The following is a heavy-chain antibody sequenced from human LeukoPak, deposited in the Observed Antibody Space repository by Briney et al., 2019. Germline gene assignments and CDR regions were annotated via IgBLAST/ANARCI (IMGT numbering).Heavy chain of an antibody. V-gene: IGHV3-30*02. D-gene: IGHD2-2*01. CDR2: IRYDGSNK. J-gene: IGHJ4*02. Sequence: GGSLRLSCAASGFTFSSYGMHWVRQAPGKGLEWVAFIRYDGSNKYYADSVKGRFTISRDNSKNALYLQMNSLRAEDTAVYYCAKDTTRPIVVVPAAIDYWGQGTLVTVSS. CDR1: GFTFSSYG. CDR3: AKDTTRPIVVVPAAIDY.